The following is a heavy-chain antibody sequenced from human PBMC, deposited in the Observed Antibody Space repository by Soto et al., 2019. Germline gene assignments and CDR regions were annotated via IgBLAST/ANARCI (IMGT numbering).Heavy chain of an antibody. V-gene: IGHV1-18*01. CDR1: GYTFTSYG. Sequence: ASVKVSCKASGYTFTSYGISWVRQAPGQGLEWMGWISAYNGNTNYAQKLQGRVTMTTDTSTSTAYMELRSLRSDDTAVYYCARDQGSGWYSTAFDIGGQGKMVTVSS. CDR2: ISAYNGNT. D-gene: IGHD6-19*01. CDR3: ARDQGSGWYSTAFDI. J-gene: IGHJ3*02.